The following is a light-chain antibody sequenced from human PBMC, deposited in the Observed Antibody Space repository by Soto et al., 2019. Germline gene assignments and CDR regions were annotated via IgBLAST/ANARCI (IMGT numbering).Light chain of an antibody. Sequence: VQMTQSPSTLSASVGDRVTITCRASQTISEWLAWYQQRPGKVPELLIYRASILQSGVPSRFSGSGSGTELTLTISSLQPDDFATYYCQEYSYFPWTFGQGTKLEIK. CDR1: QTISEW. J-gene: IGKJ2*02. CDR2: RAS. CDR3: QEYSYFPWT. V-gene: IGKV1-5*03.